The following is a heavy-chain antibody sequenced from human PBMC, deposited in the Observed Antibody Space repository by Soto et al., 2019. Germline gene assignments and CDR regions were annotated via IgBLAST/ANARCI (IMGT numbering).Heavy chain of an antibody. V-gene: IGHV3-23*01. CDR1: GFTFSSYA. J-gene: IGHJ5*02. D-gene: IGHD2-8*01. CDR2: ISGSGGST. CDR3: ALGGVLLMGWFDP. Sequence: GGSLRLSCAASGFTFSSYAMSWVRQAPGKGLEWVSAISGSGGSTYYADSVKGRFTISRENSKNTLYLQMNSLRAEDTAVYYCALGGVLLMGWFDPWGQGTLVTVSS.